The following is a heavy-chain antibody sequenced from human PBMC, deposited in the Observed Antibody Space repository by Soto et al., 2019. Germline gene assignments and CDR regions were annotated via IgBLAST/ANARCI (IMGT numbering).Heavy chain of an antibody. D-gene: IGHD2-2*02. Sequence: QVQLQESGPGLVKPSETLSLTCTVSGGSISSYYWSWIRQPPGKGLEWIGYIYYSGSTNYNPSLKSRVTISVDTSKNQFSLKLSSVTAADTAVYYCARGVVVPAAISKQQLDLLGFDPWGQGTLVTVSS. V-gene: IGHV4-59*01. CDR2: IYYSGST. CDR3: ARGVVVPAAISKQQLDLLGFDP. J-gene: IGHJ5*02. CDR1: GGSISSYY.